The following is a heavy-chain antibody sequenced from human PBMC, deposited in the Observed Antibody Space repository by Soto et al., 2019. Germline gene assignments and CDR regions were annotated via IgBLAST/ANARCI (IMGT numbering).Heavy chain of an antibody. D-gene: IGHD1-26*01. CDR1: GGSISNGVWY. CDR2: IYYRGTT. Sequence: GPGPNSPSETLSLTCSVSGGSISNGVWYWSWVREHPGKGLEWIGDIYYRGTTSYNPSLRSRVTISRDTSKNQVSLKVNSVTAADTAVYYCARHYSGTYWAAFDIWGQGAMVTVSS. CDR3: ARHYSGTYWAAFDI. V-gene: IGHV4-31*03. J-gene: IGHJ3*02.